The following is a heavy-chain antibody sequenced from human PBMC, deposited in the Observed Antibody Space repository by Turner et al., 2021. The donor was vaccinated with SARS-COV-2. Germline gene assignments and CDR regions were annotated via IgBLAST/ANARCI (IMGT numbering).Heavy chain of an antibody. CDR1: GYTLIELS. D-gene: IGHD2-21*02. CDR2: CEPEDGET. CDR3: ATGYAYCGGDCSIHY. J-gene: IGHJ4*02. Sequence: QVQLVQSGAEVKKPGASVKVSCKVSGYTLIELSMHWVRQAPGKGLEWMGGCEPEDGETIYAQKFQGRVTMTEDTSTDTAYMELSSLRSEDTAVYYCATGYAYCGGDCSIHYWGQGTLVTVSS. V-gene: IGHV1-24*01.